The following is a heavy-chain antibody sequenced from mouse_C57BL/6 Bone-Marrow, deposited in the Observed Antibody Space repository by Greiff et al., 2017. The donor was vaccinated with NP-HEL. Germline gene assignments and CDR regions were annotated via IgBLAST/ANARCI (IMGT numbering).Heavy chain of an antibody. CDR2: IRNKANGYTT. Sequence: EVKVVESGGGLVQPGGSLSLSCAASGFTFTDYYMSWVRQPPGKALEWLGFIRNKANGYTTEYSASVQGRFTISRDNSQSILYLQMNALRAEDSATDYCARYDGYYLNYFDYWGQGTTLTVSS. D-gene: IGHD2-3*01. J-gene: IGHJ2*01. V-gene: IGHV7-3*01. CDR3: ARYDGYYLNYFDY. CDR1: GFTFTDYY.